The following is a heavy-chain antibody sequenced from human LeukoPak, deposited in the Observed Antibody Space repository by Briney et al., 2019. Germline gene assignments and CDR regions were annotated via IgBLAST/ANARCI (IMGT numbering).Heavy chain of an antibody. Sequence: GGSLRLSCAASGFTVSSKDMSWVRQAPGKGLEWVSVIYSGGSTYYADSVKGRFTIPRDNSKNTLYLQMNSLRAEDTAVYYCARDVDYYDILTGYYQHFGMDVWGQGTTVTVSS. CDR3: ARDVDYYDILTGYYQHFGMDV. CDR2: IYSGGST. CDR1: GFTVSSKD. J-gene: IGHJ6*02. D-gene: IGHD3-9*01. V-gene: IGHV3-53*01.